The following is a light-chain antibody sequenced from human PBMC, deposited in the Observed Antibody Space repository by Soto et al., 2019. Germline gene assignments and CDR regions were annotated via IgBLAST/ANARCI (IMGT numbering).Light chain of an antibody. CDR2: GAS. Sequence: EIVLTQSPGTRSLSPGERATLSCRASQSVSSSYLAWYQQKPGQAPRLLIYGASSRPTGIPDRFSGSGSGTDFTLTISRLEPEDFAVYYCQQYGSSPLYTFGQGTKLEIK. CDR1: QSVSSSY. CDR3: QQYGSSPLYT. V-gene: IGKV3-20*01. J-gene: IGKJ2*01.